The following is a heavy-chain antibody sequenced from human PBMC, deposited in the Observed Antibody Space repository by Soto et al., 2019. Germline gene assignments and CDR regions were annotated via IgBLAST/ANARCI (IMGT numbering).Heavy chain of an antibody. CDR2: IYWDDDK. V-gene: IGHV2-5*02. Sequence: QITLKESGLTLMKPTQTLTLTCTFSGFSLRTSGVGVGWLRQPPGKALEWLAFIYWDDDKRYSPSLNNRLAITKDTSKNQVVLTMANMDTVDTATYYSTHRREYSGDWNSGCCDYWGQGTLVTVSS. CDR3: THRREYSGDWNSGCCDY. D-gene: IGHD1-26*01. CDR1: GFSLRTSGVG. J-gene: IGHJ4*02.